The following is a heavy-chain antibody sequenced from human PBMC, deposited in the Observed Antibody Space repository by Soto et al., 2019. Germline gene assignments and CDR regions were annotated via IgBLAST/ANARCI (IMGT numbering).Heavy chain of an antibody. D-gene: IGHD1-26*01. Sequence: GGSLRLCCASSGFTFLGSPMHWVLQASVKGLEWVGRIRSKANSYAAAYAASVKGRFTISRDDSKNTAYLQMNSLKTEDTAVYYCTRHGILGVTNFDYWGQGT. CDR1: GFTFLGSP. J-gene: IGHJ4*02. V-gene: IGHV3-73*01. CDR2: IRSKANSYAA. CDR3: TRHGILGVTNFDY.